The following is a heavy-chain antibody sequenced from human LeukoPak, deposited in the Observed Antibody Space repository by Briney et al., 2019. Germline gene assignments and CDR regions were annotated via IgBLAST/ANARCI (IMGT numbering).Heavy chain of an antibody. D-gene: IGHD3-3*01. CDR3: ARERLRLFGVDLLRGDAFDI. V-gene: IGHV4-4*07. Sequence: PSETLSLTCTVSGGSISSYYWSWIRQPAGKGLEWIGRIYTSGSTNYNPSLKSRVTMSVDTSKYQFSLKLSSVTAADTAVYYCARERLRLFGVDLLRGDAFDIWGQGTMVTVSS. CDR1: GGSISSYY. J-gene: IGHJ3*02. CDR2: IYTSGST.